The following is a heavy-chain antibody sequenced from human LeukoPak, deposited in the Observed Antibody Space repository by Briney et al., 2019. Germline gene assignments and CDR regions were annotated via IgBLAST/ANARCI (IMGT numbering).Heavy chain of an antibody. CDR2: ISYDGSNE. J-gene: IGHJ4*02. V-gene: IGHV3-30*03. CDR3: ARREAYYDFWSGYYHFDY. D-gene: IGHD3-3*01. CDR1: GFTFSSYG. Sequence: PGGSLRLSCAASGFTFSSYGMHWVRQAPGKGLEWVAVISYDGSNEYYADSVKGRFTISRDNAKNSLYLQMNSLRAEDTAVYYCARREAYYDFWSGYYHFDYWGQGTLVTVSS.